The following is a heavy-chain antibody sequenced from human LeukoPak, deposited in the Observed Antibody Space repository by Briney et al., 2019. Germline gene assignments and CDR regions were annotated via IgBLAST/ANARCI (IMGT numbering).Heavy chain of an antibody. CDR3: ARVPVDGYSYGFLDY. V-gene: IGHV3-53*01. Sequence: QPGGSLRLSCAASGFTVSSNYMNWVRQAPGRGLEWVSVIYSGGNTYYADSVKGRFTISRDNSKNTLYLQMNSLRAEDTAVYYCARVPVDGYSYGFLDYWGQGTRVTVSS. CDR2: IYSGGNT. J-gene: IGHJ4*02. CDR1: GFTVSSNY. D-gene: IGHD5-18*01.